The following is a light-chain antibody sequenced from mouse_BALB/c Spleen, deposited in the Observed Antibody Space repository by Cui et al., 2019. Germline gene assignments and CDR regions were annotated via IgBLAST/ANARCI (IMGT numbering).Light chain of an antibody. CDR3: QQYSKLPPT. J-gene: IGKJ1*01. V-gene: IGKV10-94*01. CDR2: YPS. Sequence: DIQMTQTTSSLSVSLGDRVTISCSASQGISNYLNCYQPKPAGTVKLLIYYPSSLHSGVPSRFRGGGSGTDYSLTIGNLEPKDIATYYCQQYSKLPPTFGGGTKLEIK. CDR1: QGISNY.